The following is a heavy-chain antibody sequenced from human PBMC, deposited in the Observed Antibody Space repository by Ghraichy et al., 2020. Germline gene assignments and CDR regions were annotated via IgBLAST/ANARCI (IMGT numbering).Heavy chain of an antibody. V-gene: IGHV3-7*01. J-gene: IGHJ4*01. CDR1: GFTFSSYW. D-gene: IGHD6-13*01. CDR3: ARDPYSSAWYPKYYFDC. Sequence: GGSLRLSCVASGFTFSSYWMSWVRQAPGKGLEWVANIKQDGSEKYYVDSVKGRFTISRDNAENSLYLQMNSLRAEDTAMYYCARDPYSSAWYPKYYFDCWGQGTLVTVSS. CDR2: IKQDGSEK.